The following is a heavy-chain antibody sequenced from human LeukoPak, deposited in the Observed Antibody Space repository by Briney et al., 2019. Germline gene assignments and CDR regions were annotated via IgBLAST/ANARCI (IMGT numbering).Heavy chain of an antibody. CDR1: GFTFSSYS. Sequence: GGSLRLSCAASGFTFSSYSMNWVRQAPGKGLEWVGRIKSKTDGGTTDYAAPVKGRFTISRDDSKNTLYLQMNSLKTEDTAVYYCTTDLYSSSWPDAFDIWGQGTMVTVSS. CDR3: TTDLYSSSWPDAFDI. V-gene: IGHV3-15*01. CDR2: IKSKTDGGTT. D-gene: IGHD6-13*01. J-gene: IGHJ3*02.